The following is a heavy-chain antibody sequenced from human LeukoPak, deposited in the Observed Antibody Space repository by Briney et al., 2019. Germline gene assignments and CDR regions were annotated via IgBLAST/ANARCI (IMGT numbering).Heavy chain of an antibody. V-gene: IGHV4-30-4*01. J-gene: IGHJ2*01. CDR1: GGSISSGDYY. CDR3: ARVREGSSGYYDWYFDL. CDR2: IYYSGST. Sequence: SETLSLTCTVSGGSISSGDYYWSWIRQPPGKGLEWIGYIYYSGSTYYNPSLKSRVTISVDTSKNQSSLKLSSVTAADTAVYYCARVREGSSGYYDWYFDLWGRGTLVTVSS. D-gene: IGHD3-22*01.